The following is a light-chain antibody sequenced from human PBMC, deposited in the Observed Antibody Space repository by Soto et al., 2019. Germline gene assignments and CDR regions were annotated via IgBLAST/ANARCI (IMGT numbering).Light chain of an antibody. CDR1: QSIDTW. J-gene: IGKJ4*01. Sequence: DIQMTQSPSTLSASVGDRITITCRASQSIDTWLAWYQQKPGKAPKVLVYGASILESGVPSRFSGGGSGTEVSLTISSLQPDDFAAEYCQQYLYYAPELCFGGGTKVEIK. V-gene: IGKV1-5*03. CDR3: QQYLYYAPELC. CDR2: GAS.